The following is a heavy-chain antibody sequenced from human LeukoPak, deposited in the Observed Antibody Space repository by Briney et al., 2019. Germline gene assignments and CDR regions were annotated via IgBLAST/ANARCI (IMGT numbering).Heavy chain of an antibody. V-gene: IGHV4-4*07. Sequence: SETLSLTCTVSGGSISGYYWSWIRQPAGKGLEWIGRIYTSGSTNYNPSLKSRVTMSVDTSKNQFSLKLSSVTAADTAVYYCARGGAARRMFDYWGQGTLVTVSS. J-gene: IGHJ4*02. CDR1: GGSISGYY. D-gene: IGHD6-6*01. CDR3: ARGGAARRMFDY. CDR2: IYTSGST.